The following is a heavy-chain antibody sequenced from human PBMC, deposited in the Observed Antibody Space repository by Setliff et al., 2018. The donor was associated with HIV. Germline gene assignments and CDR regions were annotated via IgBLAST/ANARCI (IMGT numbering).Heavy chain of an antibody. J-gene: IGHJ3*02. V-gene: IGHV1-46*01. Sequence: GASVKVSCKASGYTFTSYYLHWVRQAPGQGLEWMGIINPSGGSTTYAQKFQGRVTMTRDTSASTVYMELSSLRSEDTAVYYCATQRDIVMVPGQGGFDIWAQGTMVTVSS. CDR3: ATQRDIVMVPGQGGFDI. D-gene: IGHD2-2*01. CDR1: GYTFTSYY. CDR2: INPSGGST.